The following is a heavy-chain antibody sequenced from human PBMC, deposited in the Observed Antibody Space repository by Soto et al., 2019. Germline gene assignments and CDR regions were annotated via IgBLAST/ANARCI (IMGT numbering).Heavy chain of an antibody. V-gene: IGHV1-18*01. J-gene: IGHJ4*02. CDR2: ISAYNGNT. D-gene: IGHD3-10*01. CDR1: GYTFTSYG. Sequence: QVQLVQSGAEVKKPGASVKVSCKASGYTFTSYGISWVRQAPGQGLEWMGWISAYNGNTYYAQKLQGRVTMTTDTSTSTAYMELRSLRSDDTAVYYCARDSGRLTYYYGSGSYYPLDYWGQGTLVTVSS. CDR3: ARDSGRLTYYYGSGSYYPLDY.